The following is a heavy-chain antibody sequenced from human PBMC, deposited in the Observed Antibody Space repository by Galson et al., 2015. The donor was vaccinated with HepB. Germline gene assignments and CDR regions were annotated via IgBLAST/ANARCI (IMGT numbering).Heavy chain of an antibody. CDR1: GFSLSRYA. CDR3: ARDRVDQWLEKHVDY. J-gene: IGHJ4*01. D-gene: IGHD6-19*01. CDR2: ISYDGSIK. V-gene: IGHV3-30*04. Sequence: SLRLSCAVSGFSLSRYAMHWVRQAPGKGLEWVAVISYDGSIKYYADSVKGRSTISRDSSKNTLYLQMNSLRVEDTSISYCARDRVDQWLEKHVDYWGHGTLVTVSS.